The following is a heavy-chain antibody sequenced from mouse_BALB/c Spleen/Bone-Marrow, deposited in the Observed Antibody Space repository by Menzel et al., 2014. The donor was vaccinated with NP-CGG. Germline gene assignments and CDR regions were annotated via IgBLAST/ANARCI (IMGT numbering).Heavy chain of an antibody. V-gene: IGHV1-82*01. CDR1: GYAFXNSW. D-gene: IGHD2-3*01. Sequence: VQLQQSGPELVKPGASVRIPCKASGYAFXNSWMNWVKQRPGQGLEWIGRIYPGDGDTYYNGKFKGKATLTADKSSSTAYMQLSSLTSVDSAVYFCARSDGYRALDYWGQGTSVTVSP. J-gene: IGHJ4*01. CDR2: IYPGDGDT. CDR3: ARSDGYRALDY.